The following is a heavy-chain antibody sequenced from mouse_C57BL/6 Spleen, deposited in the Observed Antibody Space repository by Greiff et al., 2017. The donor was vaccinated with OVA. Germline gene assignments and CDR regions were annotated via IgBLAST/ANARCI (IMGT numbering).Heavy chain of an antibody. D-gene: IGHD1-1*01. V-gene: IGHV1-80*01. J-gene: IGHJ3*01. CDR3: ARYGGSSFAY. CDR2: IYPGDGDT. CDR1: GYAFSSYW. Sequence: VKLQQSGAELVKPGASVKISCKASGYAFSSYWMNWVQQRPGKGLEWIGQIYPGDGDTNYTGKFKGKATLTADKSSSTAYMQLSSLTSEDSAVYFCARYGGSSFAYWGQGTLVTVSA.